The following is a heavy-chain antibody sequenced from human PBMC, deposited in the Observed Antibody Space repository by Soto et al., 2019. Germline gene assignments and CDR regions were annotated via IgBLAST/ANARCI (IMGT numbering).Heavy chain of an antibody. J-gene: IGHJ4*02. CDR1: GFTFTRYS. Sequence: LRLSCAASGFTFTRYSMNWVRQAPGKGLEWVSSISSTTNYIYYGDSMKGRFTISRDNAKNSLYLEMNSLRAEDTAVHYCARESEDLTSNFDYWGQGTLVTVSS. CDR2: ISSTTNYI. V-gene: IGHV3-21*06. CDR3: ARESEDLTSNFDY.